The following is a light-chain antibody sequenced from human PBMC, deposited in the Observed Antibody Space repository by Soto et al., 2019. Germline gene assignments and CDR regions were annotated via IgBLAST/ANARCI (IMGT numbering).Light chain of an antibody. CDR1: SSDVGGYNY. V-gene: IGLV2-14*01. Sequence: QSALTQPASVSGSPGQSITISCTGTSSDVGGYNYVSWYQQHPGKAPKLMIYDVSNRPSGVSNRFSGSKSGNTASLTISVLQAEDEADYYCSSYTSSSSLNYVFGTGTKLTVL. CDR2: DVS. J-gene: IGLJ1*01. CDR3: SSYTSSSSLNYV.